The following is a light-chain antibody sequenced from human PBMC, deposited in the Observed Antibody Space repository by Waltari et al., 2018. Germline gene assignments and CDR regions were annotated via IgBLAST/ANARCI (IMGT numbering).Light chain of an antibody. V-gene: IGKV3-20*01. CDR1: QSVGRS. CDR3: QMYVRLPVT. J-gene: IGKJ1*01. Sequence: EIVLTQSPGTLSLSPGESATLSCRASQSVGRSLAWYQQKPGQAPRLLIFDASNRATAIPERFSGSGSGTDFSLTISRLEPEDFAVYYCQMYVRLPVTFGQGTKVEIK. CDR2: DAS.